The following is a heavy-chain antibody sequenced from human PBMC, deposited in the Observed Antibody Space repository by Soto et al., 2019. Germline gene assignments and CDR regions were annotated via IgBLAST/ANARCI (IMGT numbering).Heavy chain of an antibody. D-gene: IGHD4-4*01. CDR1: GGSISSYY. J-gene: IGHJ6*03. Sequence: SETLSLTCTVSGGSISSYYWSWIRQPPGKGLEWIGYIYYSGSTNYNPSLKSRVTISVDTSKNQFSLKLSSVTAADTAVYYCARGRIFTVTDYYYYYMDVWGKGTTVTVSS. CDR2: IYYSGST. V-gene: IGHV4-59*01. CDR3: ARGRIFTVTDYYYYYMDV.